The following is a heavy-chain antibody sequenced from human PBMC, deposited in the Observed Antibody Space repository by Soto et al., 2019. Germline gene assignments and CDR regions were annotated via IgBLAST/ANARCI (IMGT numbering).Heavy chain of an antibody. J-gene: IGHJ5*02. CDR1: GFIFDDYA. CDR3: AKDAGGGGNILTGYNVDEAGWFDP. D-gene: IGHD3-9*01. V-gene: IGHV3-9*01. Sequence: EVQLVESGGGLVQPGRSLRLSCAASGFIFDDYAMHWVRQAPGKGLEWVSGISWNSGGIGYADSVKGRFTISRDNAKNPLYLQMNSLRTEDTAVYYCAKDAGGGGNILTGYNVDEAGWFDPWGQGTLVTVSS. CDR2: ISWNSGGI.